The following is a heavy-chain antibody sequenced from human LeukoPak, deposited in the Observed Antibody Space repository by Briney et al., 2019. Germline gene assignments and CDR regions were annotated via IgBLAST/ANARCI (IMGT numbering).Heavy chain of an antibody. V-gene: IGHV4-39*07. D-gene: IGHD3-10*01. CDR3: ARDGSIYYGSGSYYTKGFDY. Sequence: SETLSLTCTVSGGSISSSSYYWGWIRQPPGKGLEWIGSIYYSGSTYYNPSLKSRVTISVDTSKNQFSLKLSSVTAADTAVYYCARDGSIYYGSGSYYTKGFDYWGQGTLVTVSS. CDR1: GGSISSSSYY. J-gene: IGHJ4*02. CDR2: IYYSGST.